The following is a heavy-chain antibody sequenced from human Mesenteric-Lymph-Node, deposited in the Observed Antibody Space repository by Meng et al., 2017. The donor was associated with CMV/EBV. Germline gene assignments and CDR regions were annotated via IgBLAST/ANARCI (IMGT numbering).Heavy chain of an antibody. J-gene: IGHJ4*02. CDR3: ARDDGGYFDY. CDR2: IYYSGST. Sequence: GSLRLSCTVSGGSISSYYWSWIRQPPGKGLEWIGYIYYSGSTNYNPSLKSRVTISVDTSKNQFSLKLSSVTAADTAVYYCARDDGGYFDYWGQGTLVTVSS. V-gene: IGHV4-59*01. CDR1: GGSISSYY. D-gene: IGHD3-10*01.